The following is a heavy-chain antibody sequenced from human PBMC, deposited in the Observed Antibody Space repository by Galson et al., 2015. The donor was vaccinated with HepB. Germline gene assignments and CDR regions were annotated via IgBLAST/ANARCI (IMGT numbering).Heavy chain of an antibody. CDR3: AKELEPSFYNGRRGNYYDY. CDR1: GFTFTTYA. D-gene: IGHD3-10*01. Sequence: SLRLSCAASGFTFTTYAMGWVRQAPGKGLEWVSSISGSVATTYHADPVKGRFTIPRDNFKDTLYLQMNSLRVEDTAVYYCAKELEPSFYNGRRGNYYDYWGQGVLVTVSS. V-gene: IGHV3-23*01. CDR2: ISGSVATT. J-gene: IGHJ4*02.